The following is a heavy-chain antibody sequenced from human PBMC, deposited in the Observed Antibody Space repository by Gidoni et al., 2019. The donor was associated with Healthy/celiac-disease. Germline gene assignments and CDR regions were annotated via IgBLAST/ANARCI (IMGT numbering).Heavy chain of an antibody. J-gene: IGHJ6*03. D-gene: IGHD3-22*01. V-gene: IGHV4-39*01. CDR3: ARIPYYEGYYMDV. CDR2: IYYSGST. Sequence: DGLEWIGSIYYSGSTYYNPSLKSRVTISVDTSKNQFSLKLSSVTAADTAVYYCARIPYYEGYYMDVWGKGTTVTVSS.